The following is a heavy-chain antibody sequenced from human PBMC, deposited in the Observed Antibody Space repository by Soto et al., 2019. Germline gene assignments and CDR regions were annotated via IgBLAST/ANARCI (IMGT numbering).Heavy chain of an antibody. Sequence: QITLKESGPTLVKPTQTLTLTCTFSGFSLSTSGVGVGWIRQPPGKALEWLALIYWDDDKRYSPSLRSRLTINKDTSNNQVVLTMTNMDPVDTATYSCIQSRCGGDCLQSYASHYYYGMDVWGQGTTVTVSS. D-gene: IGHD2-21*02. V-gene: IGHV2-5*02. CDR2: IYWDDDK. J-gene: IGHJ6*02. CDR3: IQSRCGGDCLQSYASHYYYGMDV. CDR1: GFSLSTSGVG.